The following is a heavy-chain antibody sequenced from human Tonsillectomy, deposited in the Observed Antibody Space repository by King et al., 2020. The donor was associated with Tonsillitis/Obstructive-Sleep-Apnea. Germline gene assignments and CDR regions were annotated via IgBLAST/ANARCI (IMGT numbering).Heavy chain of an antibody. J-gene: IGHJ3*02. Sequence: VQLVESGRGLVQPGRSLRLSCAASGFTFDDYAMHWVRQAPGKGLEWVSGISWNSGSIGYAVSVKGRFTISRDNAKNSLYLQMNSLRAEDTALYYGAKDIKKGPAAREGFDIWGQGTIVTVSS. D-gene: IGHD2-2*01. CDR1: GFTFDDYA. CDR3: AKDIKKGPAAREGFDI. CDR2: ISWNSGSI. V-gene: IGHV3-9*01.